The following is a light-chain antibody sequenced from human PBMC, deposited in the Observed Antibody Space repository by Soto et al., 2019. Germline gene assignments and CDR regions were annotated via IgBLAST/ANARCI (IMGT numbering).Light chain of an antibody. Sequence: QSALTQPASVSGSPGQSITISCTGTSSDVGGYNYVSWYQQHPGKVPKLIIHEVSNRPSGVSNRFSGSKPGNTASLTISGLQTEDEADYYCSSHGGSSPFYVFGTGTKVTVL. V-gene: IGLV2-14*01. CDR3: SSHGGSSPFYV. CDR1: SSDVGGYNY. CDR2: EVS. J-gene: IGLJ1*01.